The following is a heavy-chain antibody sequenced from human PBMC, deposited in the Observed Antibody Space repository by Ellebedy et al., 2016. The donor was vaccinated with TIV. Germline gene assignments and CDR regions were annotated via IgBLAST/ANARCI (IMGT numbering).Heavy chain of an antibody. Sequence: PGGSLRLSCTASGFTFSSYIMNWVRQAPGKGLEWISSITKSGDYMYYEDSVKGRFTISRDNARNSLDLQMNSLRADDTAVYYCARDTAMDYWGQGTLVTVSS. CDR3: ARDTAMDY. D-gene: IGHD5-18*01. CDR2: ITKSGDYM. J-gene: IGHJ4*02. CDR1: GFTFSSYI. V-gene: IGHV3-21*01.